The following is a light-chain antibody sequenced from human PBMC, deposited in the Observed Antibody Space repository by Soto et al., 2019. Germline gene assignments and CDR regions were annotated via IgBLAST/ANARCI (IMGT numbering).Light chain of an antibody. J-gene: IGKJ2*01. Sequence: DIQMTQSPSTLSASVGDRVTITCRASQRISNWLAWYQQKPGKAPELLIYEASSLESGVPSTFSGSGSGTEFTLTISSLQPDYFATYYCQQYKSYPYTFGQGTKLEIK. CDR1: QRISNW. V-gene: IGKV1-5*03. CDR3: QQYKSYPYT. CDR2: EAS.